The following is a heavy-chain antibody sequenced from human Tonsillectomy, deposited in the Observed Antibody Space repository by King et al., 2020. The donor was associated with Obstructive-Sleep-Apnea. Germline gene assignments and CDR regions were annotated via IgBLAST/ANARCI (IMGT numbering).Heavy chain of an antibody. Sequence: VQLVESGGGLVKPGGSLRLSCAASGFTFSSYNMKWVRPAPGKGLEWVSSISSSSGYIYYTDTVKGRFSIPRDNAKNSLYLQMNSLRVEDSAVYYCATALAAAAPFDSWGQGTLVTVSS. CDR2: ISSSSGYI. J-gene: IGHJ4*02. V-gene: IGHV3-21*06. CDR1: GFTFSSYN. CDR3: ATALAAAAPFDS. D-gene: IGHD6-13*01.